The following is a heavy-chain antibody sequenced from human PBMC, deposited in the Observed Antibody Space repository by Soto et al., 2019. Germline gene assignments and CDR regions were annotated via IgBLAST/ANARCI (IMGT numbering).Heavy chain of an antibody. V-gene: IGHV3-23*01. CDR2: ISGGGRSA. CDR3: AKEPYHQPRPGYFDL. D-gene: IGHD2-21*01. CDR1: GFTFSSYA. Sequence: EVQLLESGGDLVQPGGSLRLSCAASGFTFSSYAMTWVRQAPGKGLEWVSSISGGGRSASYADSVKGRFTISRDNSKNTLYLQINSLRAEDTAVYYCAKEPYHQPRPGYFDLWGRGTLVTVSS. J-gene: IGHJ2*01.